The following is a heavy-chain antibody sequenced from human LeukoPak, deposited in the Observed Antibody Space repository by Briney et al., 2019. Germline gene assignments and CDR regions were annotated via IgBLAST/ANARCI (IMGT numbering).Heavy chain of an antibody. CDR2: IKLDGSEK. Sequence: GGSLRLSCAASGFAFSNYWMSWVRQAPGKGLEWVANIKLDGSEKNYVDSVKGRFTISRDNTKNSLYLQMNSLRVEDTAVFYCARDQYDTWSRRGNFDSWGQGTLVIVSS. CDR3: ARDQYDTWSRRGNFDS. J-gene: IGHJ4*02. V-gene: IGHV3-7*03. CDR1: GFAFSNYW. D-gene: IGHD3-3*01.